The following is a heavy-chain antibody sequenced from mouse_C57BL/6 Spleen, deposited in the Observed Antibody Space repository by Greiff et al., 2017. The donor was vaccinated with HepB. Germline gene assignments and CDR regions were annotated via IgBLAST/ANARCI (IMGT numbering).Heavy chain of an antibody. Sequence: QVQLQQPGAELVRPGSSVKLSCKASGYTFTSYWMHWVKQRPIQGLEWIGNIDPSDSETHYNQKFKDKATLTVDKSSSTAYMQLSSLTSEDSAVYYCARTINYYGSSQFAYWGQGTLVTVSA. CDR2: IDPSDSET. V-gene: IGHV1-52*01. J-gene: IGHJ3*01. CDR1: GYTFTSYW. CDR3: ARTINYYGSSQFAY. D-gene: IGHD1-1*01.